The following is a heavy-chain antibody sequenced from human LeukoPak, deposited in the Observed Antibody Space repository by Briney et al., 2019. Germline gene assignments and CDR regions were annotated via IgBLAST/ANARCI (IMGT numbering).Heavy chain of an antibody. CDR2: IYYSGST. D-gene: IGHD6-25*01. Sequence: SETLSLTCAVSGGPISSSNWWSWVRQPPGKGLEWIGYIYYSGSTNYNPSLKSRVSISVDTSKNQFSLKLSSVTAADTAVYYCARSAIDAFDIWGQGTMVTVSS. J-gene: IGHJ3*02. CDR1: GGPISSSNW. CDR3: ARSAIDAFDI. V-gene: IGHV4-4*02.